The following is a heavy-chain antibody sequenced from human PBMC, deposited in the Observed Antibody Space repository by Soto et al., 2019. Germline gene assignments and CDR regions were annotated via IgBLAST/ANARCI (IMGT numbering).Heavy chain of an antibody. CDR3: ARGGYYDSSGSSNYHYYGMNV. V-gene: IGHV1-3*01. J-gene: IGHJ6*02. CDR1: GYTFTSYA. CDR2: INAGNGNT. Sequence: GASVKVSCKASGYTFTSYAMHWVRQAPGQRLEWMGWINAGNGNTKYSQKFQGRVTITRDTSASTAYMEVRSLRSDDTAVYYCARGGYYDSSGSSNYHYYGMNVWGQGTTVTVSS. D-gene: IGHD3-22*01.